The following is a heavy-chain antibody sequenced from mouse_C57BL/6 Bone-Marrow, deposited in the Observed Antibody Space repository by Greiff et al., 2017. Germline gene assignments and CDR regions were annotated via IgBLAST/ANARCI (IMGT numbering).Heavy chain of an antibody. V-gene: IGHV1-26*01. J-gene: IGHJ1*03. CDR1: GYTFTDYY. CDR2: INPNNGGT. D-gene: IGHD2-5*01. Sequence: VPLQQSGPELVKPGASVTISCKASGYTFTDYYMNWVKQSHGKSLEWIGDINPNNGGTSYNQKFKGKATLTVDKSYSTAYMELRSLTSEDSAVYYCARSYYSNYDGYFDVWGTGTTVTVSS. CDR3: ARSYYSNYDGYFDV.